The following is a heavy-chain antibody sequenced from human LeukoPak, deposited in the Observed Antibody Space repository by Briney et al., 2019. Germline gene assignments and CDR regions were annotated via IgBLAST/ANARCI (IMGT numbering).Heavy chain of an antibody. V-gene: IGHV1-2*02. CDR3: ARDHNQLLSRYYYYYMDV. CDR2: INPNSGGT. D-gene: IGHD2-2*01. CDR1: GYTFTGYY. Sequence: ASVKVSCKASGYTFTGYYMHCVRQAPGQGLEWMGWINPNSGGTNYAQKFQGRVTMARDTSISTAYMELSRLRSDDTAVYYCARDHNQLLSRYYYYYMDVWGKGTTVTVSS. J-gene: IGHJ6*03.